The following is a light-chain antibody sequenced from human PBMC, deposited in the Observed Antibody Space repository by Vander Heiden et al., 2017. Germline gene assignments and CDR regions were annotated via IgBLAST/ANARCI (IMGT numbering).Light chain of an antibody. CDR1: QSISSSY. V-gene: IGKV3-20*01. J-gene: IGKJ1*01. Sequence: EIVLTQSPGTLSLSPGERASQSISSSYLAWYQQKPGQAPRLLIYGASSRAACIPDRFSGSGSGTDFTLTISRLEPEDFAVYYCQQYGSSRTFGQGTKVEIK. CDR2: GAS. CDR3: QQYGSSRT.